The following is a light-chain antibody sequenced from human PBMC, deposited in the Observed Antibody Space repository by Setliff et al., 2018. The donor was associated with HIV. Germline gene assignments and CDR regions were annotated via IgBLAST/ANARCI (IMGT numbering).Light chain of an antibody. J-gene: IGLJ1*01. CDR2: EVT. CDR3: CSYGSSDTFV. CDR1: SSDVGSYNL. V-gene: IGLV2-23*02. Sequence: QSALPQPASVSGSPGQSITISCTGTSSDVGSYNLVSWYPQRPGKAPKLMMYEVTKWPSVISDRFSDSKSGNTASLTISGLQAADEADYYCCSYGSSDTFVFGTGTKGTVL.